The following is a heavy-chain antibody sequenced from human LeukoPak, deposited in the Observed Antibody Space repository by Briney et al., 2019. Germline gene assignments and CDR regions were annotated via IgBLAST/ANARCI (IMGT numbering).Heavy chain of an antibody. CDR3: ARSPYSSSSWFDP. D-gene: IGHD6-6*01. CDR1: GGSISSHY. J-gene: IGHJ5*02. Sequence: SETLSLTCTVSGGSISSHYWSWIRQPPGKGLEWIGHIYYSGSTNYNPSLKSRVTISVDTSKNQFSLKLSSVTAADTAVYYCARSPYSSSSWFDPWGQGTLVTVSS. V-gene: IGHV4-59*11. CDR2: IYYSGST.